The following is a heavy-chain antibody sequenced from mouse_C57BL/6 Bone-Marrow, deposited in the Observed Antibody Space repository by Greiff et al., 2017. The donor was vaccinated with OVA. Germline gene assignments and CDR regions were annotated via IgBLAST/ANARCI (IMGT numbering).Heavy chain of an antibody. Sequence: EVQLVESGGGLVKPGGSLKLSCAASGFTFSDYGMHWVRQAPEKGLEWVAYISSGSSTIYYADTVKGRFTISRDNAKNTLFLQMTSLRSEDTAMYYCATPYDGYYWFAYWGQGTLVTVSA. CDR3: ATPYDGYYWFAY. V-gene: IGHV5-17*01. D-gene: IGHD2-3*01. CDR1: GFTFSDYG. J-gene: IGHJ3*01. CDR2: ISSGSSTI.